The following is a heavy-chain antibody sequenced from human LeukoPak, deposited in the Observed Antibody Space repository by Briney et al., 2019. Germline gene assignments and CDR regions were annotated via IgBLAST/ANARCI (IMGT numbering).Heavy chain of an antibody. Sequence: GGSLRLSCAASAFTVSSNYMSWVRQAPGKGLEWVSVIYSGGSTYYADSVKGRFTISRDNSKNTLYLQMNSLRAEDTAVYYCAKGGSAWYLYYMDVWGKGTTVTVSS. V-gene: IGHV3-66*01. D-gene: IGHD6-19*01. CDR2: IYSGGST. CDR3: AKGGSAWYLYYMDV. CDR1: AFTVSSNY. J-gene: IGHJ6*03.